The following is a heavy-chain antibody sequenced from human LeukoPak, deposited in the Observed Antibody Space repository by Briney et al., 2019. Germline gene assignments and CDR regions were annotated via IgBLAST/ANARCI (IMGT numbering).Heavy chain of an antibody. Sequence: ASVKVSCKVSGYTLTELSMHWVRQALGKGLEWMGGFDPEDGETIYAQKFQGRVTMTEDTSTDTAYMELSSLRSEDTAVYYCATDPGIAVAGPRGENYWGQGTLVTVSS. CDR2: FDPEDGET. CDR3: ATDPGIAVAGPRGENY. V-gene: IGHV1-24*01. CDR1: GYTLTELS. J-gene: IGHJ4*02. D-gene: IGHD6-19*01.